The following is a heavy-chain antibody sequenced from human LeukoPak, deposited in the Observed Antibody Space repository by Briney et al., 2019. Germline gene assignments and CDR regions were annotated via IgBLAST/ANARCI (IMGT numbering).Heavy chain of an antibody. CDR2: IYYSGSN. V-gene: IGHV4-59*01. Sequence: SETLSLTCTVSGGSITSYYWSWIRQPPGKGLEWIGYIYYSGSNNYNPSLKSRVTMSVDTSKNQFSLMLTSVTAADTAVYYCAINYGDYPPDPWGQGTLSPSRQ. D-gene: IGHD4-17*01. J-gene: IGHJ5*02. CDR1: GGSITSYY. CDR3: AINYGDYPPDP.